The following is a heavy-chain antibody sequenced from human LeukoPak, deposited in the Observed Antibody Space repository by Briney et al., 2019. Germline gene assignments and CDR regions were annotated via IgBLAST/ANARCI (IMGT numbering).Heavy chain of an antibody. V-gene: IGHV3-23*01. CDR1: GFTFSSYA. CDR2: ISGSGGST. J-gene: IGHJ5*02. D-gene: IGHD6-13*01. Sequence: GSLRLSCAASGFTFSSYAMSWVRQAPGKGLEWVSAISGSGGSTYYADSVKGRFTISRDNSKNTLYLQMNSLRAEDTAVYYCAKDVYSSSATNWFDPWGQGTLVTVSS. CDR3: AKDVYSSSATNWFDP.